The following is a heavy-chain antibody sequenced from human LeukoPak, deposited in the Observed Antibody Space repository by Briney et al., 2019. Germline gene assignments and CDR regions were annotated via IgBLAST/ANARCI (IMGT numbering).Heavy chain of an antibody. V-gene: IGHV3-9*03. CDR2: ISWNRGSI. J-gene: IGHJ2*01. D-gene: IGHD6-19*01. CDR1: GFTFDDYA. CDR3: AKSGSSGWLGWYFDL. Sequence: GRSLRLSCAASGFTFDDYAMHWVRQAPGKGLEWVSGISWNRGSIGYGDSVKGRVTISRDNAKTPLYLQMNSLRAEDMAVYYCAKSGSSGWLGWYFDLWGRGTLVTVSS.